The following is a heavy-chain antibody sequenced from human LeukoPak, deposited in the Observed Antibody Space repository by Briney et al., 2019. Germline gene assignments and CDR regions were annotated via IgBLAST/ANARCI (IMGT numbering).Heavy chain of an antibody. CDR2: ISAYNGNT. V-gene: IGHV1-18*01. J-gene: IGHJ5*02. D-gene: IGHD6-13*01. CDR1: GYTFTAYA. Sequence: GASVKVSCKASGYTFTAYAISWVRHAPGQGLEWMGWISAYNGNTNYAQKVHGRVAMTTDTSTSTAYMELRSLRSDDTAVYYCARGKLTAAAGSNWFDPWGKGTLVTVSS. CDR3: ARGKLTAAAGSNWFDP.